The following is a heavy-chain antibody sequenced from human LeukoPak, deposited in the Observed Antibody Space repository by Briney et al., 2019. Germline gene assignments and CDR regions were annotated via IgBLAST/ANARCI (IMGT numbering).Heavy chain of an antibody. CDR1: GFTFSRYW. J-gene: IGHJ6*03. CDR2: IYYSGST. V-gene: IGHV4-59*01. CDR3: ARTTEGGYTYDYFYYYYMDV. D-gene: IGHD5-18*01. Sequence: GSLRLSCAASGFTFSRYWMTWVRQPPGKGLEWIGSIYYSGSTYYNPSLKSRVTISVDTSKNQFSLKLSSVTAADTAVYYCARTTEGGYTYDYFYYYYMDVWGKGTTVTISS.